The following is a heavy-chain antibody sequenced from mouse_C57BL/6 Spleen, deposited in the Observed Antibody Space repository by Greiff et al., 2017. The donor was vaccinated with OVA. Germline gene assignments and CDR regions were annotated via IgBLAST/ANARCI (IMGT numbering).Heavy chain of an antibody. CDR2: INPSTGGT. J-gene: IGHJ2*01. V-gene: IGHV1-42*01. Sequence: EVKLQESGPELVKPGASVKISCKASGYSFTGYYMNWVKQSPEKSLEWIGEINPSTGGTTYNQKFKAKATLTVDKSSSTAYMQLKSLTSEDSAVYYCAREEDYYGSSYFDYWGQGTTLTVSS. D-gene: IGHD1-1*01. CDR3: AREEDYYGSSYFDY. CDR1: GYSFTGYY.